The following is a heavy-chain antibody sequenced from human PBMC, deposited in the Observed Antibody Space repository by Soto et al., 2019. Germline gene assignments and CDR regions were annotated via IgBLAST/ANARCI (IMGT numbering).Heavy chain of an antibody. V-gene: IGHV3-21*01. CDR1: GFTFSSYS. CDR2: ISSSSSYI. J-gene: IGHJ4*02. D-gene: IGHD3-10*01. CDR3: ARDRAVRPASDY. Sequence: LSLTCAASGFTFSSYSMNWVRQAPGKGLEWVSSISSSSSYIYYADSVKGRFTISRDNAKNSLYLQMNSLRAEDTAVYYCARDRAVRPASDYWGQGTLVTVSS.